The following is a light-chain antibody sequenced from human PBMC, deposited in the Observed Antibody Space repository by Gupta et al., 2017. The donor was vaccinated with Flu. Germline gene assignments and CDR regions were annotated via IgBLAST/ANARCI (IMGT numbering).Light chain of an antibody. CDR1: QGLINTDGYKY. CDR2: MGS. Sequence: IVGTQSPLSLTVTPVEAAPISCRSSQGLINTDGYKYLDWYVQKPGQSPQLLINMGSDRASGVPDRFSGSGSGTDFTLKISRVEAEDAALYYCMQALEAPYTFGQGTKLEIK. CDR3: MQALEAPYT. J-gene: IGKJ2*01. V-gene: IGKV2-28*01.